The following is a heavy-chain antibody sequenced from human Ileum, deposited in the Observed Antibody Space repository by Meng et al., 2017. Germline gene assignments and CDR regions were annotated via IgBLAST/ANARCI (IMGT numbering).Heavy chain of an antibody. J-gene: IGHJ3*01. CDR3: TTDPQWGL. Sequence: GGSLRLSCVVSGSNFNNAWMCWVRQAPGRGLEWVGRIRSNAAGGTTDYAAAVISRFTISSDDSRNTVFLQLSSLEIEDTAVDYYTTDPQWGLWGQGTMVTVSS. V-gene: IGHV3-15*01. CDR1: GSNFNNAW. D-gene: IGHD3-16*01. CDR2: IRSNAAGGTT.